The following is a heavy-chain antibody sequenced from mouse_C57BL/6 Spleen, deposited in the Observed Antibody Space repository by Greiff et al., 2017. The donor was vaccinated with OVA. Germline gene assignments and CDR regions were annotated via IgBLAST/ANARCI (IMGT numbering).Heavy chain of an antibody. J-gene: IGHJ2*01. CDR3: ARRRAYYSNYVFFDY. CDR2: IYPSDSEP. D-gene: IGHD2-5*01. V-gene: IGHV1-61*01. CDR1: GYTFTSYW. Sequence: QVQLQQPGAELVRPGSSVKLSCKASGYTFTSYWMDWVKQGPGQGLEWIGNIYPSDSEPHYNQKFKDKATLTVDKSSSTAYMQLSSLTSEDSAVYYCARRRAYYSNYVFFDYWGQGTTLTVSS.